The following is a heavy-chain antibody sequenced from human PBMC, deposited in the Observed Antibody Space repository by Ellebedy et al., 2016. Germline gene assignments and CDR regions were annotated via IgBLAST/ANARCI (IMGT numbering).Heavy chain of an antibody. Sequence: ASVKVSXXASGYTFTSYDINWVRQATGQGLEWMGWMNPNSGNTGYAQKFQGRVTMTRNTSISTAYIELSSLRSEDTAVYYCATSRSITMIVVVTNAFDIWGQGTMVTVSS. V-gene: IGHV1-8*01. D-gene: IGHD3-22*01. CDR3: ATSRSITMIVVVTNAFDI. CDR1: GYTFTSYD. J-gene: IGHJ3*02. CDR2: MNPNSGNT.